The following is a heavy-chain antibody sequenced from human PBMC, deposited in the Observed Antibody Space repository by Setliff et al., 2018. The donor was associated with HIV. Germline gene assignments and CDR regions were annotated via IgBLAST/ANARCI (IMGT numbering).Heavy chain of an antibody. CDR3: ARPTTEGDYYDSSGYLSGAFDI. Sequence: GASVQVSCKASGGTFSSYAINWVRQAPGQGLEWMGGIIPIFGTANYAQKFQGRLTIPADESLTTAYMELSSLTSEDTAVYYCARPTTEGDYYDSSGYLSGAFDIWGQGTMVTVSS. D-gene: IGHD3-22*01. CDR1: GGTFSSYA. J-gene: IGHJ3*02. V-gene: IGHV1-69*13. CDR2: IIPIFGTA.